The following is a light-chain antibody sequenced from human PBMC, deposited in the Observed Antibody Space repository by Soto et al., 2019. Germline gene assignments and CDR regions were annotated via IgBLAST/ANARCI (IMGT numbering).Light chain of an antibody. V-gene: IGKV3-20*01. Sequence: EIVLTQSPGTLSLSPGERATLSCRASQSVSSSYLAWYQQKPGQAPRPLIYGASSRATGIPDRFSGSGSGTAFTLTMSRLEPEDFAVYFCLQYGSSPYTFGRGTKLESK. CDR1: QSVSSSY. CDR3: LQYGSSPYT. CDR2: GAS. J-gene: IGKJ2*01.